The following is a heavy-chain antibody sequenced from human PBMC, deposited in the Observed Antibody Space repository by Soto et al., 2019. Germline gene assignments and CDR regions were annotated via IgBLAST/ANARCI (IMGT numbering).Heavy chain of an antibody. CDR3: ARGLYATGWYMAYFDS. V-gene: IGHV3-7*04. CDR2: IKEDGSKK. D-gene: IGHD6-19*01. CDR1: GFTFSSDW. J-gene: IGHJ4*02. Sequence: EVQLVESGGGLVQPGGSLRLSCAASGFTFSSDWMSWVRQAPGKGLEWVANIKEDGSKKYYVDSVKGRFTISRDNAENSLYLQMNSLRAEDTAVYYCARGLYATGWYMAYFDSWGQGRLVTVSS.